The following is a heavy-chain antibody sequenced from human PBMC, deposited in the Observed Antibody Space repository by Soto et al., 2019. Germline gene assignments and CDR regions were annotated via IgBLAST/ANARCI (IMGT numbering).Heavy chain of an antibody. V-gene: IGHV1-18*01. CDR2: ISAYNGNT. D-gene: IGHD3-22*01. CDR1: GYTFTNYG. J-gene: IGHJ5*02. Sequence: GASVKVSCKASGYTFTNYGISWVRQAPGQGLEWMGWISAYNGNTNYAQKLQGRVTMTTDTSTSTAYMELRSLRSDDTAVYYCARDPMIVMAPQGNNWFDPWGQGTPVTVS. CDR3: ARDPMIVMAPQGNNWFDP.